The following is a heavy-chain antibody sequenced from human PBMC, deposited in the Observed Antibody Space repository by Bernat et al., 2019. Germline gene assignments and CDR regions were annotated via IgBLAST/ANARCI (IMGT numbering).Heavy chain of an antibody. CDR3: ARARYDFWSGYYSGEIDY. CDR2: INPSGGST. CDR1: GYTFTSYY. Sequence: QVQLVQSGAEVKKPGASVKVSCKASGYTFTSYYMHWVRQAPGQGLEWMGLINPSGGSTSYAQKFQGRVTMTRDTSTSTVYMELSSLRSEDTAVYYCARARYDFWSGYYSGEIDYWGQGTLVTVSS. V-gene: IGHV1-46*01. J-gene: IGHJ4*02. D-gene: IGHD3-3*01.